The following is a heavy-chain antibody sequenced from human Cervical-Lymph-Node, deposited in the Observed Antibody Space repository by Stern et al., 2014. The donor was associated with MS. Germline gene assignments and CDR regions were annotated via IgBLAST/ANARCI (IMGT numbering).Heavy chain of an antibody. V-gene: IGHV4-31*03. J-gene: IGHJ4*02. CDR1: GGSISGAYY. CDR2: IHYSGSP. Sequence: QVQLVESGPGLVKPSQTLSLTCTVSGGSISGAYYWSWIRQHPGKGLEWIGYIHYSGSPYYNPAVKSRATISIDTSENKFSLKLRSVTAADTAVYYCARDAHALHCSNTNCPFDFWGQGTLVTVSS. CDR3: ARDAHALHCSNTNCPFDF. D-gene: IGHD2-2*01.